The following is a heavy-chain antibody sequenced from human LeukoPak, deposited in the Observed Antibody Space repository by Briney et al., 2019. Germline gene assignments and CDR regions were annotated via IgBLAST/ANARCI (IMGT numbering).Heavy chain of an antibody. D-gene: IGHD3-10*02. CDR1: GFTFSSYG. CDR2: ISGSGGST. V-gene: IGHV3-23*01. J-gene: IGHJ6*04. Sequence: GGTLRLSCAASGFTFSSYGMSWVRQAPGEGLEWVSAISGSGGSTYYADSVKGRFTISRDNSKNSLYLQMNSLRAEDTAVYYCAELGITMIGGVWGKGTTVTISS. CDR3: AELGITMIGGV.